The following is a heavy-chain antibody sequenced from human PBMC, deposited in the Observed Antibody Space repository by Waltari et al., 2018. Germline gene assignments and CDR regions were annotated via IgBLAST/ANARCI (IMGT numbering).Heavy chain of an antibody. V-gene: IGHV1-2*02. CDR2: INPNSGGT. J-gene: IGHJ5*02. CDR3: ARGAGGVTGGGDWFDP. CDR1: GYTFTGYY. Sequence: QVQLVQSGAEVKKPGASVKVSCKASGYTFTGYYMHWVRQAPGQGLEWMGWINPNSGGTNYAQKFQGRVTMTRETSISTAYMELSRLRSDDTAVYYCARGAGGVTGGGDWFDPWGQGTLVTVSS. D-gene: IGHD3-3*01.